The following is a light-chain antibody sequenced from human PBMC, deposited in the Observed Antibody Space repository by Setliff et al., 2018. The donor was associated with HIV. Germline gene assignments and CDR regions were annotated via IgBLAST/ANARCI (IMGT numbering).Light chain of an antibody. J-gene: IGLJ1*01. CDR2: EIN. V-gene: IGLV2-23*02. CDR1: SSDLGTYLS. CDR3: CSYASTRSYV. Sequence: QSVLTQPASVSGSPGQSLAVSCSGTSSDLGTYLSVSWYQHHPGKAPKLIIYEINRRPSGVSNRFSASKSGYTATLTISGLQAEDEADYYCCSYASTRSYVVGTGPKATV.